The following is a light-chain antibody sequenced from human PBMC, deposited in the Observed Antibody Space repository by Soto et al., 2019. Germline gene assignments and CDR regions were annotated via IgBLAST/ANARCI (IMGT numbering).Light chain of an antibody. CDR1: QSVSTNS. J-gene: IGKJ4*01. V-gene: IGKV3-20*01. CDR3: QQYGSSVLT. Sequence: EIVLTQSPDTLSLSPGERATLSCRASQSVSTNSLAWYQQKPGQAPRPLIYGASSRATGTPDRFSGSGSGTDFTLIISRLEPEDFAVYYCQQYGSSVLTFGGGTKAEIK. CDR2: GAS.